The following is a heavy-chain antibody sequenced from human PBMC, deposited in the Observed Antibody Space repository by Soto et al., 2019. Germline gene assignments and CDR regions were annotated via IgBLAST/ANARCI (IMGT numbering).Heavy chain of an antibody. Sequence: GASVKVSCKASDYIFTTYGISWVRQAPGQGLEWMGWVSPYGNITNYAQKFQGRVTMTTETSTSTVYMELRSLRSDDTAMYYCARNGERDLGLNYYFYYGMDVWGQGTSGTVS. CDR2: VSPYGNIT. J-gene: IGHJ6*02. V-gene: IGHV1-18*01. CDR3: ARNGERDLGLNYYFYYGMDV. CDR1: DYIFTTYG. D-gene: IGHD3-10*01.